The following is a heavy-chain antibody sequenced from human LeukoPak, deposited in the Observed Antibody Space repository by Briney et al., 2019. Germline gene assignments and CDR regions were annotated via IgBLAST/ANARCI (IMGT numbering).Heavy chain of an antibody. V-gene: IGHV4-4*02. CDR3: VRDRGEFSYSHDY. D-gene: IGHD1-26*01. CDR2: IHHSGSA. CDR1: GFTVSNNY. J-gene: IGHJ4*02. Sequence: GSLRLSCAASGFTVSNNYMTWVRQAPGKGLEWIGEIHHSGSANYNPSLKSRVTISLDTSENHFSLRLSSVTAADTAVYYCVRDRGEFSYSHDYWGQGTLVTVSS.